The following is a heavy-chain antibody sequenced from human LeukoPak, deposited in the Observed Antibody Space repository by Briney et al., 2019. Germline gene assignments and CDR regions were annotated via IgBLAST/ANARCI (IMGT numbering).Heavy chain of an antibody. J-gene: IGHJ5*02. V-gene: IGHV1-69*13. CDR3: AGREDFSNNWFDP. D-gene: IGHD1-26*01. CDR2: IIPNFGTA. CDR1: GGTFSSYA. Sequence: GASVKVSCKASGGTFSSYAISWVRQAPGQGLEWMGGIIPNFGTANYAQKFQGRVTITADESTSTAYMELSSLRSEDTAVYYCAGREDFSNNWFDPWGQGTLVTVSS.